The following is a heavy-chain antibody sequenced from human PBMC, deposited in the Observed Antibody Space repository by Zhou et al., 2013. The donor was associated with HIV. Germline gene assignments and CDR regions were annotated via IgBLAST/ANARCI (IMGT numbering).Heavy chain of an antibody. CDR2: INPNSGGA. V-gene: IGHV1-2*02. CDR3: ARDRNIYYYDSSVFYYYMDV. Sequence: QVQLVQSGAEVKKPGASVKVSCKASGYTFTGYYMHWVRQAPGQGLEWMGWINPNSGGANFAQKFQGRVTMTRDTSTAYMELSRLRSDDTAVYYCARDRNIYYYDSSVFYYYMDVWGKGTTVTVSS. D-gene: IGHD3-22*01. CDR1: GYTFTGYY. J-gene: IGHJ6*03.